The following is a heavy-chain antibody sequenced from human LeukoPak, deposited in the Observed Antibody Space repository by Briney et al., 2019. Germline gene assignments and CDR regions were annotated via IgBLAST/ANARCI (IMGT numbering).Heavy chain of an antibody. J-gene: IGHJ6*03. CDR3: ATAPTAMADYYYYYMDV. D-gene: IGHD5-18*01. Sequence: ASVKVSCKVSGYTLTELSMHWVRQAPGKGLEWMGGFDPEDGETIYAQKFQGRVTMTEDTSTDTAYMELSSLRSEDTAVYYCATAPTAMADYYYYYMDVWGKGTTVTISS. CDR2: FDPEDGET. CDR1: GYTLTELS. V-gene: IGHV1-24*01.